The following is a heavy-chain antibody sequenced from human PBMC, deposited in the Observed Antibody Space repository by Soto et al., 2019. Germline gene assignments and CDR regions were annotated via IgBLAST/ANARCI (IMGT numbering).Heavy chain of an antibody. V-gene: IGHV4-39*01. Sequence: SETLSLTCTVSGDSISSSSHYWGCIRQPPGKGLEWIGTIFYSGSAYYNPSLRSRVTMSVDTSNNQFSLKLTSVTAADTAVYYCVRHLGIFGVITTHFYGMDVWGQGTTVTVSS. J-gene: IGHJ6*02. D-gene: IGHD3-3*01. CDR3: VRHLGIFGVITTHFYGMDV. CDR1: GDSISSSSHY. CDR2: IFYSGSA.